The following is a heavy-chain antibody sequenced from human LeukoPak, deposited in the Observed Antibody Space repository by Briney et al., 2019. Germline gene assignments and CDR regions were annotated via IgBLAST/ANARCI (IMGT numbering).Heavy chain of an antibody. CDR2: ISAYNGNT. J-gene: IGHJ5*02. CDR3: ARDDYRTTWRITIFPAFDP. V-gene: IGHV1-18*01. Sequence: ASVKVSCKASGYTFTSYGISWVRQAPGQGLEWMGWISAYNGNTNYAQKLQGRVTMTTDTSTSTAYMELRSLRSDVTAMYYCARDDYRTTWRITIFPAFDPWGQGTLVTVSA. CDR1: GYTFTSYG. D-gene: IGHD3-3*01.